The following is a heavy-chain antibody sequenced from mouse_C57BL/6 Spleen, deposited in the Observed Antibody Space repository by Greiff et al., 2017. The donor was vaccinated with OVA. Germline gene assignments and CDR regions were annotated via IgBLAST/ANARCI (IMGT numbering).Heavy chain of an antibody. Sequence: VQLQQSGPELVKPGASVTLSCKASGYTFTSYDINWVKQRPGQGLEWIGWLYPRVGSTTYKAKFTGKATLAVGTSSSTAYMELHSLTSEDSAVDFCASSYYGTRLGYWGQGTTLTVAS. CDR1: GYTFTSYD. CDR3: ASSYYGTRLGY. J-gene: IGHJ2*01. V-gene: IGHV1-85*01. D-gene: IGHD1-1*01. CDR2: LYPRVGST.